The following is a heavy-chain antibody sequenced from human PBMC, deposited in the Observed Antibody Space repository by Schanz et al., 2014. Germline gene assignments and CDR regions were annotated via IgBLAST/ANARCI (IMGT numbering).Heavy chain of an antibody. CDR2: VYATGRT. J-gene: IGHJ5*02. CDR3: ARTLVNGSRKWFVP. D-gene: IGHD3-10*01. CDR1: GASVSSFY. Sequence: QVQLQESGPGLVKPSETLSLTCAVSGASVSSFYWSWIRQPAGKGLEWIGHVYATGRTKYNPSLKRRVTMSVDTSQKQTSLKLPSVTAADTAVYYCARTLVNGSRKWFVPWGPGTQVTVSS. V-gene: IGHV4-4*07.